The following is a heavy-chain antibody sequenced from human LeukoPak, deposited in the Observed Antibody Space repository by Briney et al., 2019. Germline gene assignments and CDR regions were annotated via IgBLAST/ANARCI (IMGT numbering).Heavy chain of an antibody. V-gene: IGHV3-23*01. D-gene: IGHD2-15*01. CDR1: GFTFSSYG. Sequence: QPGGSLRLSCAASGFTFSSYGMSWVRQAPGKGLEWVSAISGSGGSTYYADSVKGRFTISRDNSKNTLYLQMNSLRAEDTAVYYCAKEHCSGGSCYWGYYYYYYMDVWGQGTTVTISS. CDR2: ISGSGGST. CDR3: AKEHCSGGSCYWGYYYYYYMDV. J-gene: IGHJ6*03.